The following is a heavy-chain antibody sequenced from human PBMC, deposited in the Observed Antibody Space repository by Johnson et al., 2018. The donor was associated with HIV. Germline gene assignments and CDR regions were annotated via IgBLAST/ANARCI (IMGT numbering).Heavy chain of an antibody. D-gene: IGHD3-22*01. CDR3: ARDATYYYDSSGYHDAFDI. Sequence: QVQLVESGGGVVQPGRSLRLSCAASGFTFSSYAMHWVRQAPGKGLEWVAVISYDGSEKYYADSVKGRFTISRDSSKNTLYLQMNSLRAEDTAVYYCARDATYYYDSSGYHDAFDIWGQGTMVTVSS. CDR2: ISYDGSEK. V-gene: IGHV3-30*04. J-gene: IGHJ3*02. CDR1: GFTFSSYA.